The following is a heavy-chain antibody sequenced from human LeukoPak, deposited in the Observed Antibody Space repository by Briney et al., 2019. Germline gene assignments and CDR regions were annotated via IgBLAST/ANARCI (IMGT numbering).Heavy chain of an antibody. D-gene: IGHD5-18*01. V-gene: IGHV3-21*01. CDR2: ISSSSSHI. CDR1: GLTFSSYS. Sequence: GGSLRLSCAASGLTFSSYSMNWVRQAPGKGLEWVSSISSSSSHIYYADSVKGRFTISRDNAKNSLYLQMNSLRAEDTAVYYCARLYSYGFPDYWGQGTLVTVSS. J-gene: IGHJ4*02. CDR3: ARLYSYGFPDY.